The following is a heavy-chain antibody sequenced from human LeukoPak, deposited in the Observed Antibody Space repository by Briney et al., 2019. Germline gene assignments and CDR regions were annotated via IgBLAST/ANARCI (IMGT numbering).Heavy chain of an antibody. Sequence: SGTLSDTSGVPGGPISGTTWWTWVRQPRGQGLEWIGEISLAGQTNYNPSLNGRVTMSLDKSSNQLSLHLTSVTAADTATYFCSRESGPFCPFGYWGQGTLVTVSS. D-gene: IGHD1-26*01. V-gene: IGHV4-4*02. CDR3: SRESGPFCPFGY. CDR1: GGPISGTTW. CDR2: ISLAGQT. J-gene: IGHJ4*02.